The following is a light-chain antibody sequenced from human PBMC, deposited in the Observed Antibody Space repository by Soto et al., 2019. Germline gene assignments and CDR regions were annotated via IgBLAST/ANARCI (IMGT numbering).Light chain of an antibody. Sequence: QSALTQPPSVSGSPGQSVTISCTGTSSDVGSSNGVSWYQQPPGTAPKLMIYDVSNRPSGVPERFSWSKSGNTASLTISGLQAEDEADYYCSSYTSSSTYVFGTGTKVTVL. CDR1: SSDVGSSNG. CDR2: DVS. V-gene: IGLV2-18*02. CDR3: SSYTSSSTYV. J-gene: IGLJ1*01.